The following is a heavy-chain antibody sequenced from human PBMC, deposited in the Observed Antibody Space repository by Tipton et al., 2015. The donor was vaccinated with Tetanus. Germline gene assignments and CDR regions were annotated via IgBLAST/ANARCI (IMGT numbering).Heavy chain of an antibody. CDR1: GESFSGYC. Sequence: TLSLTCAVYGESFSGYCWSWIRQPPGKGLEWIGEINHSGSTNYNPSLKSRVTISVDTSKNQFSLKLSSVTAADTAVYYCARGPAGEDYSGSFFDYWGQGTLVTVSS. D-gene: IGHD1-26*01. CDR3: ARGPAGEDYSGSFFDY. J-gene: IGHJ4*02. V-gene: IGHV4-34*01. CDR2: INHSGST.